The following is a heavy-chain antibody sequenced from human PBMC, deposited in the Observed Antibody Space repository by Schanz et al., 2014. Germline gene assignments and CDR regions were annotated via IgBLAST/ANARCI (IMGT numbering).Heavy chain of an antibody. CDR1: GFSFNGFS. V-gene: IGHV3-21*02. CDR2: IPSTASFR. J-gene: IGHJ6*02. CDR3: ARACCRQENHYYYTGMDV. Sequence: EVQLVESGGGLVQPGGSLRLSCVGSGFSFNGFSMNWVRRTPGRGLEWVSYIPSTASFRYYADSVKGRFTISRDNTQSSVFLQMNNLRVEDTAVYYCARACCRQENHYYYTGMDVWGQGTTVTVSS. D-gene: IGHD2-15*01.